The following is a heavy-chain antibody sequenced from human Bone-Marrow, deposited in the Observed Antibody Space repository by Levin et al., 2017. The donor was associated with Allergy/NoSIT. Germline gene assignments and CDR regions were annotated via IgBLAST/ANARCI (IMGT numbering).Heavy chain of an antibody. CDR1: GYSFSDYW. V-gene: IGHV5-51*01. Sequence: GESLKISCKGAGYSFSDYWIGWVRQMPGKGLEWMGIIFPGDSDSRYSPSFQGQVTISADKSISTAYLQWSSLKASDTAMYYCARHRLIASRPNWYFDLWGRGTLVTVSS. CDR2: IFPGDSDS. CDR3: ARHRLIASRPNWYFDL. D-gene: IGHD6-6*01. J-gene: IGHJ2*01.